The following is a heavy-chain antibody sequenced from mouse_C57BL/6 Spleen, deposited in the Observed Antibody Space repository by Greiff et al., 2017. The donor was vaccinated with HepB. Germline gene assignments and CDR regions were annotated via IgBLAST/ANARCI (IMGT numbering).Heavy chain of an antibody. CDR3: ARSRGNAAMDY. J-gene: IGHJ4*01. V-gene: IGHV1-61*01. CDR1: GYTFTSYW. D-gene: IGHD2-1*01. Sequence: VQLQQPGAELVRPGSSVKLSCKASGYTFTSYWMDWVKQRPGQGLEWIGNIYPSDSETHYNQKFKDKATLTVDKSSSTAYMQLSSLTAADSAVYYCARSRGNAAMDYWGQGTSVTVSS. CDR2: IYPSDSET.